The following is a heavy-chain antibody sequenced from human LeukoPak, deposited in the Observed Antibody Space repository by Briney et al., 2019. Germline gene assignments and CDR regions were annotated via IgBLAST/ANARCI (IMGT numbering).Heavy chain of an antibody. J-gene: IGHJ4*02. CDR3: ARGDDSGYYDYFDY. CDR1: GFTLSNFA. D-gene: IGHD3-22*01. V-gene: IGHV3-13*01. CDR2: IGTAGDT. Sequence: PGGSLRLSCAASGFTLSNFAMHWVRQAPGKGLEWVSAIGTAGDTFYPGSVNGRFTISRDFSKNTVFLHMNSLRAEDTAMYYCARGDDSGYYDYFDYWGQGALVTVSS.